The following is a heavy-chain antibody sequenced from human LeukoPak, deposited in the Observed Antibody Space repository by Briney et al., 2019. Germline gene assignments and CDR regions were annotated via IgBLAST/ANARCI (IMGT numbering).Heavy chain of an antibody. CDR1: GFTFTSYT. J-gene: IGHJ6*03. D-gene: IGHD3-16*01. CDR3: ARDRLLGDRDYYYYYYMDV. Sequence: GGSLRLSCAASGFTFTSYTMNWVRQAPGKGLEWVSSISSSSSYIYYADSVKGRFTISRDNAKNSLYLQMNSLRAEDTAVYYCARDRLLGDRDYYYYYYMDVWGKGTTVTVSS. V-gene: IGHV3-21*01. CDR2: ISSSSSYI.